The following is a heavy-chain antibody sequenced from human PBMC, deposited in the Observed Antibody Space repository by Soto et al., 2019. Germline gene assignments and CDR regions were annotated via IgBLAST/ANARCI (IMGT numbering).Heavy chain of an antibody. Sequence: PSETLSLTCTVSGGSISSYYWSWIRQPPGKGLEWIGYIYYSGSTNYNPSLKSRVTISIDTSRDQFSLKLSSVTTADTAVYYCARAAPSRISSYGMDVWGQGTTVTVSS. CDR2: IYYSGST. D-gene: IGHD6-6*01. J-gene: IGHJ6*02. V-gene: IGHV4-59*13. CDR1: GGSISSYY. CDR3: ARAAPSRISSYGMDV.